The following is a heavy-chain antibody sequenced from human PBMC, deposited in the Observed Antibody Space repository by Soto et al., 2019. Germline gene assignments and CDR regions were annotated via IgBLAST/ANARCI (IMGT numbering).Heavy chain of an antibody. CDR2: IYHSGST. CDR3: AREWNFGPGMDA. J-gene: IGHJ6*02. CDR1: GGSISRSNW. V-gene: IGHV4-4*02. D-gene: IGHD3-16*01. Sequence: SETRSLTCAVSGGSISRSNWWSWVRQPPGKGLEWIGEIYHSGSTNYNPSLKSRVTISVDKSKNQFSLKLSSVTAADTAVYYCAREWNFGPGMDAWGQGTTVTVSS.